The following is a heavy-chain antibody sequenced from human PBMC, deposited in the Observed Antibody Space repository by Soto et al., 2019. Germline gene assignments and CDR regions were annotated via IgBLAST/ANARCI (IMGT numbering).Heavy chain of an antibody. CDR2: VYFSGSS. J-gene: IGHJ5*02. CDR1: GDSVSSGDYY. Sequence: WETLSLTCSVSGDSVSSGDYYWSWLPPAPGKGLEWTGHVYFSGSSNYIPSLKSRLTMSVDTAKNPFSLKLNSVNATATSEYYCARIADDTYMIYLSDLWGQGTQVTVSS. D-gene: IGHD3-16*01. V-gene: IGHV4-61*08. CDR3: ARIADDTYMIYLSDL.